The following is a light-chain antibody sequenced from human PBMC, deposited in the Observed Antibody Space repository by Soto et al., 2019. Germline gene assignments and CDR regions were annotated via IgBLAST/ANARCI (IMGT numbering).Light chain of an antibody. Sequence: IQRTQSPSSMSASVGHRVTITCRARQGISNYLAWYQQKPGKVPKFLIYAASSMQSGVPDRFSVSGSGTDFTLTISSLENEDFATYYCQQANSFTRTFGRGTKVDIK. CDR1: QGISNY. CDR3: QQANSFTRT. V-gene: IGKV1-12*01. CDR2: AAS. J-gene: IGKJ4*01.